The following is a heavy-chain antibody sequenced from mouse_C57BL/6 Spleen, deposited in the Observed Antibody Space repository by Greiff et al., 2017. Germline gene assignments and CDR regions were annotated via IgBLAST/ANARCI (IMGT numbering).Heavy chain of an antibody. J-gene: IGHJ1*03. CDR1: GYTFTEYT. D-gene: IGHD1-1*01. CDR3: ARPENYYYGSSYGGYWYFDV. Sequence: QVQLQQSGAELVKPGASVKLSCKASGYTFTEYTIHWVKQRSGQGLEWIGWFYPGSGSIKYNEKFKDKATLTADKSSSTVYMELSRLTSEDSAVYFCARPENYYYGSSYGGYWYFDVWGTGTTVTVSS. CDR2: FYPGSGSI. V-gene: IGHV1-62-2*01.